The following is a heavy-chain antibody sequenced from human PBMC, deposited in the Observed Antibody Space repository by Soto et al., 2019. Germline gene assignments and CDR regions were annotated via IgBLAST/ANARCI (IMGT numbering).Heavy chain of an antibody. Sequence: QVQLVQTGAEVKKPGSSGQVSCKASGGTFSSYAISWVRQAPGQGLEWMGGIIPIFGTANYAQKFQGRVTITADESTSTAYMELSSLRSEDTAVYYCAGVVTARYYYGMDVWGQGTTVTVSS. V-gene: IGHV1-69*01. D-gene: IGHD4-4*01. J-gene: IGHJ6*02. CDR3: AGVVTARYYYGMDV. CDR2: IIPIFGTA. CDR1: GGTFSSYA.